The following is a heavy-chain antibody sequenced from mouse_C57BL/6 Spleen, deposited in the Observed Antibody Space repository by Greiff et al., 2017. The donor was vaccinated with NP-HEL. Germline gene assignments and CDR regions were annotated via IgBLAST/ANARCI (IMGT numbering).Heavy chain of an antibody. V-gene: IGHV1-69*01. CDR3: ARRDDVHYAMDY. Sequence: QVQLQQPGAELVMPGASVKLSCKASGYTFTSYWMHWVKQRPGQGLEWIGEIDPSGSYTNYNQKFKGKSTLTVDKSSSTAYMQHISLTSEDSAVYYWARRDDVHYAMDYWGQGASVTVSS. CDR1: GYTFTSYW. D-gene: IGHD2-14*01. J-gene: IGHJ4*01. CDR2: IDPSGSYT.